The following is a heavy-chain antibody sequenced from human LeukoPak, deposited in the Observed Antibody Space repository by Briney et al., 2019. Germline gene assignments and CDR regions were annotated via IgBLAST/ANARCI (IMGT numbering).Heavy chain of an antibody. Sequence: GASVKVSCKVSGDSLTELSMHWVRQAPGQGLECMGGFDAEQGEIIYAQEFQGRVTMTEDTSTNTAYMELSSLTSADTAVYYCATDSRYFDTNRYFDPWGQGTLITVSS. V-gene: IGHV1-24*01. CDR1: GDSLTELS. CDR3: ATDSRYFDTNRYFDP. CDR2: FDAEQGEI. D-gene: IGHD3-22*01. J-gene: IGHJ5*02.